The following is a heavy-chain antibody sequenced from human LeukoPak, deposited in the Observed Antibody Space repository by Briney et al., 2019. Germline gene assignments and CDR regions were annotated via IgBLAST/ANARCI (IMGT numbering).Heavy chain of an antibody. D-gene: IGHD2-15*01. Sequence: GESLKISCKGSGYSFTSYWIGWVRQMPGKGLEWMGIIYPGDSDTRYSPSFQGQVTISADKSISTAYLQWSSLKASDTAMYYCARREIGYCSGGSCDGFDIWGQGTMVTVSS. CDR2: IYPGDSDT. CDR1: GYSFTSYW. CDR3: ARREIGYCSGGSCDGFDI. J-gene: IGHJ3*02. V-gene: IGHV5-51*01.